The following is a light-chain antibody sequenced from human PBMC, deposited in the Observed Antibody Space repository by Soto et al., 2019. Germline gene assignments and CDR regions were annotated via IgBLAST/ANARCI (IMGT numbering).Light chain of an antibody. CDR2: ATS. J-gene: IGKJ2*03. V-gene: IGKV3-20*01. Sequence: EIVLTQSPGTLSLSPGERVTLSCRASQSVSSIYLAWYQQKPGQAPRLLIYATSSRAPGIPDRFSGSGSGTDFTLTISRLEPEDFAVYACQQYGDGNSPRYSFGQGTRLEIK. CDR1: QSVSSIY. CDR3: QQYGDGNSPRYS.